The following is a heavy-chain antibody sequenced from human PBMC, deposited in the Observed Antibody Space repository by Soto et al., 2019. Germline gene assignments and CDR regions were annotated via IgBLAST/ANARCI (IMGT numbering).Heavy chain of an antibody. J-gene: IGHJ4*02. V-gene: IGHV3-72*01. CDR3: ARGWALGELLPRAFDY. Sequence: EVQLVESGGGLVQPGGSLRLSCAASGFTFRDHYMDWVRQAPGKGLEWVGRIRNKANNYATEYAASVKDRFTISRDDSKNSVYLQMNSLKTEDTAVYYCARGWALGELLPRAFDYWGQGILVTVSS. CDR2: IRNKANNYAT. D-gene: IGHD1-26*01. CDR1: GFTFRDHY.